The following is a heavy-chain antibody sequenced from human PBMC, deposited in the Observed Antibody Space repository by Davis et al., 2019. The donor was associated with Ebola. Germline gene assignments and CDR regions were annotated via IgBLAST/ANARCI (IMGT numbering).Heavy chain of an antibody. J-gene: IGHJ6*04. CDR1: ASTFTSYG. V-gene: IGHV3-7*03. CDR3: ARGNNMDV. CDR2: IKQDGIQK. D-gene: IGHD1/OR15-1a*01. Sequence: PGGSLRLSCVGSASTFTSYGMNWVRQAPGKGQEWVANIKQDGIQKYYVDSVKGRFTISRDNAKNTVYLEMHSLRADDTASYYCARGNNMDVWGRGTTVTVSS.